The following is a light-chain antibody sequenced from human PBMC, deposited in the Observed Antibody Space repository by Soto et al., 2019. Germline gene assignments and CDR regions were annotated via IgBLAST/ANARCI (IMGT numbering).Light chain of an antibody. CDR3: QQYNSWPLT. V-gene: IGKV3-15*01. CDR1: QSVNSD. CDR2: RAS. Sequence: ETVMTQSPATLSASPGDSATLSCRASQSVNSDLAWYQQIPGQAPRLLIYRASTGATGGPARFSGSGSGTEFTLTISSLQSEDFAIYYCQQYNSWPLTFGGGTKVEI. J-gene: IGKJ4*01.